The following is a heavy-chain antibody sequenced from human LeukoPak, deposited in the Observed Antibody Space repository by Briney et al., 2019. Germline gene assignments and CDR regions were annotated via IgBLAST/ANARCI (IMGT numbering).Heavy chain of an antibody. CDR2: IYYTGST. CDR1: GGSISSYY. J-gene: IGHJ3*01. CDR3: ARGDCRGGSCDVFDF. D-gene: IGHD2-15*01. Sequence: SETLSLTCTVSGGSISSYYWGWIRQPPGKGLEWIGYIYYTGSTNCNPSLRSRVTISVDSSKNQFSLKLSSVTAADTAVYYCARGDCRGGSCDVFDFGDKGKMPPVSS. V-gene: IGHV4-59*01.